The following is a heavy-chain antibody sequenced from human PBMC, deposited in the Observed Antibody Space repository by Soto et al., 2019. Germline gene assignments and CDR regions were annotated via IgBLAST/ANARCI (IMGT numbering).Heavy chain of an antibody. CDR1: GGSISSGDYY. Sequence: SETLSLTCTVSGGSISSGDYYWSWIRQPPGKGLEWIGSIYYSGSTYYNPSLKSRVTISVDTSKNQFSLKLSSVTAADTAVYYCARGLWFGELLPFDYWGQGTLVTVSS. V-gene: IGHV4-39*01. CDR2: IYYSGST. J-gene: IGHJ4*02. CDR3: ARGLWFGELLPFDY. D-gene: IGHD3-10*01.